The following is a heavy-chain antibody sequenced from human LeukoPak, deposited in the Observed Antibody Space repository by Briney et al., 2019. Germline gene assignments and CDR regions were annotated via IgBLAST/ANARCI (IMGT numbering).Heavy chain of an antibody. CDR3: ARVRSLGSYLSAFDI. CDR2: IRYDGTNK. CDR1: GFTFSSFG. V-gene: IGHV3-30*02. D-gene: IGHD1-26*01. Sequence: GGSLRLSCAASGFTFSSFGMHWVRQAPGQGLEWVAFIRYDGTNKYYADSVKGRFTISRDNSRNTLYLQMNSLRAEDTAVYYCARVRSLGSYLSAFDIWGQGTMVTVSS. J-gene: IGHJ3*02.